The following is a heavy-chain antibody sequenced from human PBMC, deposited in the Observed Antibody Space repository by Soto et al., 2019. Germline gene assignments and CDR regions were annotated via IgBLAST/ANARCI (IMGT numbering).Heavy chain of an antibody. V-gene: IGHV3-23*01. CDR1: GCSLSNYA. CDR3: EKGPLNYYYYVRDV. CDR2: ISGSGGST. Sequence: SRRLSCAAAGCSLSNYAMSSDSHAPGKGLEWVSAISGSGGSTYYADSVKGRFTISRDNSKNTLYLQMNSLRAEDTAVYYCEKGPLNYYYYVRDVWVKGNTVTGSS. J-gene: IGHJ6*04.